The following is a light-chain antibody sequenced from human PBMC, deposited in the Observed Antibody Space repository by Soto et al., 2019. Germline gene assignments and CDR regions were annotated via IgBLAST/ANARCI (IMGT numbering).Light chain of an antibody. J-gene: IGKJ1*01. CDR3: QQCGSSPWT. CDR1: QSVNKAY. V-gene: IGKV3-20*01. CDR2: GAS. Sequence: EIVMTQSPATLSVSLGERATLSCRASQSVNKAYLVWYQVKPGQAPRRLIYGASSRATGIPDRFSGGGSGTDFTLTISRLEPEDFAVYYCQQCGSSPWTFGQGTKVDI.